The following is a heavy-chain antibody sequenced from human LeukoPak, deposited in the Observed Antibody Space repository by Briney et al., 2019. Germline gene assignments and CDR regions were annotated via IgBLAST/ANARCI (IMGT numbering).Heavy chain of an antibody. CDR1: GGSFSGYY. V-gene: IGHV4-34*01. D-gene: IGHD6-6*01. Sequence: SETLSLTCAVYGGSFSGYYWSWIRQPPGKGLEWIGSIYYSGSTYYNPSLKSRVTISVDTSKNQFSLKLSSVTATDTAVYYCARHVGVAVRPNYYYGMDVWGQGATVTVSS. CDR2: IYYSGST. J-gene: IGHJ6*02. CDR3: ARHVGVAVRPNYYYGMDV.